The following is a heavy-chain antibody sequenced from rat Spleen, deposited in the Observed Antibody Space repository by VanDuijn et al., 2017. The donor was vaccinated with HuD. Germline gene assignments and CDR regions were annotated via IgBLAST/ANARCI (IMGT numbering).Heavy chain of an antibody. Sequence: EVQLVESDGGLVQPGRSLELSCTASGFTFSDYYMAWVRQAPKKGLEWVASISFEGSSSYYGDSVKGRFTISRDNAKSTLYLQMNSLRSEDTATYYCARPHSSHYVMDAWGQGASVTVSS. D-gene: IGHD1-8*01. V-gene: IGHV5-22*01. CDR3: ARPHSSHYVMDA. CDR1: GFTFSDYY. J-gene: IGHJ4*01. CDR2: ISFEGSSS.